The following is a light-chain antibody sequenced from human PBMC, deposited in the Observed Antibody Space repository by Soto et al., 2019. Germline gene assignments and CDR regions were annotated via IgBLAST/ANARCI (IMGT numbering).Light chain of an antibody. CDR2: GHT. CDR1: SSNIGAGYD. CDR3: QSYDSSLSAGV. Sequence: QSVLTQPPSVSGAPGQRVTISCTGSSSNIGAGYDVQWYQQLPGTAPKLLIYGHTNRPSGVPDRFSGSKSGTSASLAITGLQAEDEADYYCQSYDSSLSAGVFGGGTKVTVL. J-gene: IGLJ2*01. V-gene: IGLV1-40*01.